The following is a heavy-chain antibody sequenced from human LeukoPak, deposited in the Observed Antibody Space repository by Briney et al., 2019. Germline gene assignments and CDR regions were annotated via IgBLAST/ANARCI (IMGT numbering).Heavy chain of an antibody. CDR1: GYSFTSYL. CDR3: ARLSTPFYSKLYEYFDY. Sequence: GASLQISCKGSGYSFTSYLIGWVRQMPGKGLEWMGIIYPGDSDTKYSPSFQGQVTISADKSISTAYLRWSSLKASDTAMYYCARLSTPFYSKLYEYFDYWGQGTLVTVSS. CDR2: IYPGDSDT. J-gene: IGHJ4*02. V-gene: IGHV5-51*01. D-gene: IGHD4-11*01.